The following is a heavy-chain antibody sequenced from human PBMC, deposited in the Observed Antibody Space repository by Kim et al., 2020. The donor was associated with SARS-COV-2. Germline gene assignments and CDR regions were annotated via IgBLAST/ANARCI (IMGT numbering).Heavy chain of an antibody. Sequence: SETLSLTCTVSGGSISSGGYYWSWIRQHPGEGLEWIGYIYNSVSTYYNPSLKSRVTISPDTSKNQFSLKLNSVTAADTAVYYCAIVAAYCGGDCSVPYFDHWGQGTLVTVSS. D-gene: IGHD2-21*02. CDR1: GGSISSGGYY. V-gene: IGHV4-31*03. CDR3: AIVAAYCGGDCSVPYFDH. CDR2: IYNSVST. J-gene: IGHJ4*02.